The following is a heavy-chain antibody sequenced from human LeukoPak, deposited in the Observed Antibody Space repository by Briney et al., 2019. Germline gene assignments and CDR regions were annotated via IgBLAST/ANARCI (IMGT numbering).Heavy chain of an antibody. CDR2: INPNSGGT. CDR1: GYTFTGYY. J-gene: IGHJ3*02. CDR3: ARGGENRCFWSGHDVFDI. V-gene: IGHV1-2*02. D-gene: IGHD3-3*01. Sequence: ASMKVSCKASGYTFTGYYMHWVRQAPGQGLEWMGWINPNSGGTNYAQKFQGRVTMTRDTSISTAYMELSRLRSDDTAVYYCARGGENRCFWSGHDVFDIWGQGTMVTVSS.